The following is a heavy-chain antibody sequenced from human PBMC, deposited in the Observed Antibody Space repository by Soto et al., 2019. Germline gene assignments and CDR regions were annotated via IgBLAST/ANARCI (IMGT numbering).Heavy chain of an antibody. D-gene: IGHD6-13*01. CDR1: GGTFSSYA. Sequence: GASVKVSCKASGGTFSSYASSWVRQAPGQGLEWMGGIIPIFGTANYAQKFQGRVTITADESTSTAYMELSSLRSEDTAVYYCARGIAAAEDAFDIWGQGTMVTVSS. CDR2: IIPIFGTA. V-gene: IGHV1-69*13. CDR3: ARGIAAAEDAFDI. J-gene: IGHJ3*02.